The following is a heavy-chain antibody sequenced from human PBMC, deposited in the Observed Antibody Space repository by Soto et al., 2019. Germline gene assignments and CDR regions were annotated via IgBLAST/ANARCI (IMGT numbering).Heavy chain of an antibody. CDR1: GASISNYH. CDR3: ALCGYNYGRPFDF. J-gene: IGHJ4*02. CDR2: VYHRGTT. Sequence: SETLSLTCSVSGASISNYHYSWIRQSPGKGLEWIGYVYHRGTTYYTPSLKSRVNMSLDTSTNEFYLNLKSVTAADTAVYYCALCGYNYGRPFDFWGKGTLVTVSS. D-gene: IGHD5-18*01. V-gene: IGHV4-59*01.